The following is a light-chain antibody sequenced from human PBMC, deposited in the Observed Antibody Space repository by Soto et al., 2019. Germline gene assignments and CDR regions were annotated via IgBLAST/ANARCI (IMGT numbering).Light chain of an antibody. J-gene: IGLJ3*02. CDR2: SIN. CDR1: TGAVTSGYY. Sequence: QAVVTQEPSLTVSPGETVTLTCASSTGAVTSGYYPNWFQQKPGQAPRPLIYSINNKHSWTPARFSGSLLGDKAALTLSGVQPEDEAEYYCLHYYGGAQVSGGGTQLTVL. V-gene: IGLV7-43*01. CDR3: LHYYGGAQV.